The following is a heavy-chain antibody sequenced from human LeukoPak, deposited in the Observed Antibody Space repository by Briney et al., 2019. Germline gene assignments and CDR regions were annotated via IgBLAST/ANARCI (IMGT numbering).Heavy chain of an antibody. CDR1: GFTFSSYG. Sequence: TGGSLRLSCAASGFTFSSYGMHWVRQAPGKGLEWVAFIRYDGSNKYYADSVKGRFTISRDNSKNTLYLQMNSLRAEDTAVYYCARPSRLNYYGSPLGYWGQGTLVTVSS. CDR3: ARPSRLNYYGSPLGY. J-gene: IGHJ4*02. V-gene: IGHV3-30*02. CDR2: IRYDGSNK. D-gene: IGHD3-10*01.